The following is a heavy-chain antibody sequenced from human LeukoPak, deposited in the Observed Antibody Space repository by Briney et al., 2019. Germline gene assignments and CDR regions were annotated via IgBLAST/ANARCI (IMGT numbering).Heavy chain of an antibody. Sequence: GGSLRLSCAAPGFTFRNYAMSWVRQAPGKGLEWVSAISGNSDSTYYADSVKGRFTISRDSSKNTLYLQMNSLRAEDTAVYYCARDRIYGSGGYERLDYWGQGTLVTVSS. CDR2: ISGNSDST. CDR3: ARDRIYGSGGYERLDY. D-gene: IGHD3-10*01. CDR1: GFTFRNYA. J-gene: IGHJ4*02. V-gene: IGHV3-23*01.